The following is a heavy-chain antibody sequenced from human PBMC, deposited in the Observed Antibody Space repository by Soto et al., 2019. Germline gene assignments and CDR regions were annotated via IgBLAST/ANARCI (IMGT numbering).Heavy chain of an antibody. CDR1: GGSISSGGYY. V-gene: IGHV4-31*01. CDR2: IYKSGTP. D-gene: IGHD2-21*02. J-gene: IGHJ4*02. CDR3: ARDLRLDS. Sequence: SETLSLTCTVFGGSISSGGYYWNWIRQYPGKGLEWIAYIYKSGTPYYNPSLKNQANKSKDRSKNQFSLMLDSVTAADTAVYYCARDLRLDSWGPGTLVTVSS.